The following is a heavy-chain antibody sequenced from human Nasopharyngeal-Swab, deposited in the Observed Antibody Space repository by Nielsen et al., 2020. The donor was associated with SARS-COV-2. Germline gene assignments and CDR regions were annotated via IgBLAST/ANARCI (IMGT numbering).Heavy chain of an antibody. CDR2: IYYSGST. Sequence: SETLSLTCTVSGGSISSSSYYWSWIRQPPGKGLEWIGYIYYSGSTNYNPSLKSRVTISVDTSKNQFSLKLSSVTAADTAVYYCARGYDSSGWSPYYYGMDVWGQGTTVTVSS. V-gene: IGHV4-61*01. D-gene: IGHD6-19*01. CDR3: ARGYDSSGWSPYYYGMDV. J-gene: IGHJ6*02. CDR1: GGSISSSSYY.